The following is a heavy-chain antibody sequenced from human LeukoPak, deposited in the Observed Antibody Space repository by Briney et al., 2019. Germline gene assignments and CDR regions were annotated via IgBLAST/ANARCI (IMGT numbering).Heavy chain of an antibody. CDR1: GYTFTSYG. V-gene: IGHV1-18*01. CDR2: ISAYNGNT. Sequence: ASVKVSCKASGYTFTSYGISWVRQAPGQGLEWMGWISAYNGNTNYAQKLQGRVTMTTDTSTCTAYMELRSLRSDDTAVYYCAWNWGSSPGNAFDIWGQGTMVTVSS. CDR3: AWNWGSSPGNAFDI. D-gene: IGHD7-27*01. J-gene: IGHJ3*02.